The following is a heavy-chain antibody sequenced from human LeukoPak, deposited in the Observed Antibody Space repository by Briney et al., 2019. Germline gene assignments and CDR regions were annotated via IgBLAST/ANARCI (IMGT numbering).Heavy chain of an antibody. CDR3: ARAGGEWVGEEGYYYYMDV. V-gene: IGHV4-39*07. J-gene: IGHJ6*03. Sequence: SETLSLTCTVSGDSVRSSSYFWAWIRQPPGKGLEWIANIYYSGSTYYNPSLKSRVTISLDTSKNQFSLKLSSVTAADTAVYYCARAGGEWVGEEGYYYYMDVWGKGTTVTISS. D-gene: IGHD3-10*01. CDR1: GDSVRSSSYF. CDR2: IYYSGST.